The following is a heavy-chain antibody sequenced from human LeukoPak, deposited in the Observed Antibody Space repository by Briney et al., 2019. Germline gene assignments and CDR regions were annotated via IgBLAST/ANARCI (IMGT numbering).Heavy chain of an antibody. CDR1: GGSISSSSYY. V-gene: IGHV4-39*01. J-gene: IGHJ4*02. CDR3: AGRALGPYYYDSSGYYSYFFDY. D-gene: IGHD3-22*01. Sequence: PSETLSLTCTVSGGSISSSSYYWGWIRQPPGKGLEWIGSIYYSGSTYYNPSLKSRVTISVDTSKNQFSLKLSSVTAADTAVYYCAGRALGPYYYDSSGYYSYFFDYWGQGTLVTVSS. CDR2: IYYSGST.